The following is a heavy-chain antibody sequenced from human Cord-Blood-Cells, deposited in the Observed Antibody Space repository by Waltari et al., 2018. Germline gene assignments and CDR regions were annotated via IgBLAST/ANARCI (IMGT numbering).Heavy chain of an antibody. CDR3: ARGRGIAAAAD. CDR1: GGSFSGYY. J-gene: IGHJ4*02. CDR2: INHSGST. Sequence: QVQLQQWGAGLLKPSETLSLTCAVYGGSFSGYYCSWIRQPPGKGLEWIGEINHSGSTNYNPSLKSRVTISVDTSKNQFSLKLSSVTAADTAVYYCARGRGIAAAADWGQGTLVTVSS. V-gene: IGHV4-34*01. D-gene: IGHD6-13*01.